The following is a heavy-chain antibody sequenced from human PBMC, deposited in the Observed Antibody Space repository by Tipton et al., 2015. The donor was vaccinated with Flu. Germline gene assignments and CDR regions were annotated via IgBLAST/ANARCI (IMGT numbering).Heavy chain of an antibody. CDR3: ATEVAWQGGGYYGMDV. D-gene: IGHD1-26*01. CDR1: GFTFSTYA. CDR2: ISYDGSNK. Sequence: SLRLSCAASGFTFSTYAMHWVRQAPGKGLEWVAVISYDGSNKYYTDSVKGRFTISRDNSKNTLYMQMNSLRAEDTALYYCATEVAWQGGGYYGMDVWGQGTTVTVSS. J-gene: IGHJ6*02. V-gene: IGHV3-30*10.